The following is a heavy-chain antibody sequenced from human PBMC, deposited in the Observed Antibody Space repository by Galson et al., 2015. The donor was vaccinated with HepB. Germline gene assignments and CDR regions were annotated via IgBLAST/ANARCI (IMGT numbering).Heavy chain of an antibody. CDR1: GFTFSNAW. Sequence: LRLSCAASGFTFSNAWMSWVRQAPGKGLEWVGRIKSKTDGGTTDYAAPVKGRFTISRDDSKNTLYLQMNSLKTEDTAVYYCTTRAPDELLWFGELEDAFDIWGQGTMVTVSS. V-gene: IGHV3-15*01. CDR3: TTRAPDELLWFGELEDAFDI. D-gene: IGHD3-10*01. J-gene: IGHJ3*02. CDR2: IKSKTDGGTT.